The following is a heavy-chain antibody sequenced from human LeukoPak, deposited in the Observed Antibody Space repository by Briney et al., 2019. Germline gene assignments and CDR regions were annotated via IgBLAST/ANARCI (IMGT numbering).Heavy chain of an antibody. D-gene: IGHD6-6*01. CDR1: GYTLTGYY. CDR2: INPNSGGT. J-gene: IGHJ4*02. CDR3: ASLPQSIAARPYFDY. V-gene: IGHV1-2*02. Sequence: GASVKVSCKASGYTLTGYYMHWVRQAPGQGLEWMGWINPNSGGTNYAQKFQGRVTMTRDTSISTAYMELSRLRSDDTAVYYCASLPQSIAARPYFDYWGQGTLVTVSS.